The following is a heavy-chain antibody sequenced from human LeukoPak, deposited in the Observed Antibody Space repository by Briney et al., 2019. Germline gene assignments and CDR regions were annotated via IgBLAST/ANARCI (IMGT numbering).Heavy chain of an antibody. CDR2: INIDGSIT. CDR3: ARDGYNSGWVDY. V-gene: IGHV3-74*01. D-gene: IGHD6-19*01. CDR1: GFTLSNYW. Sequence: GGSLRLSCAVSGFTLSNYWMHWVRQAPGKGLVWVSHINIDGSITRYADSVKGRFTISRDNAKNTLYLQMNSLRAEDTAVYYCARDGYNSGWVDYWGQGALFTVSS. J-gene: IGHJ4*02.